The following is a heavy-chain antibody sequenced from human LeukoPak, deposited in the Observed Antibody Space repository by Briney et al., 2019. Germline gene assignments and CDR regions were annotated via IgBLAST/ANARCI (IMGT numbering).Heavy chain of an antibody. V-gene: IGHV1-46*01. CDR2: INPSGGST. Sequence: ASVKVSCKASGYTFTSYYMHWVRQAPGQGLEWMGIINPSGGSTNYAQKFQGRVTITADKSTSTAYMELSSLRSEDTAVYYCARDGQGPSDYWGQGTLVTVSS. J-gene: IGHJ4*02. CDR3: ARDGQGPSDY. CDR1: GYTFTSYY.